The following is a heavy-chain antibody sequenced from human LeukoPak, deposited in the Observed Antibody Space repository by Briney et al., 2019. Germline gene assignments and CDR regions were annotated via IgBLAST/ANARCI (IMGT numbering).Heavy chain of an antibody. V-gene: IGHV1-69*04. CDR2: IIPILGIA. D-gene: IGHD6-13*01. CDR1: GGTFSSYA. J-gene: IGHJ1*01. Sequence: SVKVSCKASGGTFSSYAISWVRQAPGQGLEWMGRIIPILGIANYAQKFQGRVTITADKSTSTAYMEPSSLRSEDTAVYYCARSYSSSWYSGDFQHWGQGTLVTVSS. CDR3: ARSYSSSWYSGDFQH.